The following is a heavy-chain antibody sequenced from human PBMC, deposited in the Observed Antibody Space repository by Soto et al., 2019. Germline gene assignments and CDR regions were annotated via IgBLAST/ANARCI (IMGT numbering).Heavy chain of an antibody. D-gene: IGHD6-13*01. CDR1: GASVSSTYW. J-gene: IGHJ4*02. Sequence: PSETLSLTCAVSGASVSSTYWWSWVRQPPGKGPEWIGEINHRGSANYNPSLKSRVTISVDISKSQFSLRLTSVTAADTAVYYCARYNAASGTYYFDFWGQGVLVTVSS. CDR3: ARYNAASGTYYFDF. V-gene: IGHV4-4*02. CDR2: INHRGSA.